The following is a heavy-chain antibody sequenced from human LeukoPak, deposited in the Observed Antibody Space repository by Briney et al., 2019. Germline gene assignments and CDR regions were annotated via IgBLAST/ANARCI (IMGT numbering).Heavy chain of an antibody. CDR2: IYYSGST. J-gene: IGHJ6*03. D-gene: IGHD1-14*01. CDR1: GGSISSSSYY. V-gene: IGHV4-39*01. CDR3: ARSGLSVYYYYYYMDV. Sequence: SGTLSLTCTVSGGSISSSSYYWGWIRQPPGKGLEWIGSIYYSGSTYYNPSLKSRVTISVDTSKNQFSLKLSSVAAADTAVYYCARSGLSVYYYYYYMDVWGKGTTVTVSS.